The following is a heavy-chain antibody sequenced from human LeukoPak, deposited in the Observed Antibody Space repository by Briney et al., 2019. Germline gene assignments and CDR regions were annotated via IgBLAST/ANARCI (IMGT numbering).Heavy chain of an antibody. CDR3: ARGASNYGSFWFDP. CDR1: DGSIRSGGYY. CDR2: IYYSGST. J-gene: IGHJ5*02. Sequence: SETLSLTCTVSDGSIRSGGYYWSWIRQHPGKGLEWIGNIYYSGSTSYNPSLKSRVTISVDTSKNQFSLKLNSVTAADTAVYYCARGASNYGSFWFDPWGQGTLVTVSS. V-gene: IGHV4-31*03. D-gene: IGHD4-11*01.